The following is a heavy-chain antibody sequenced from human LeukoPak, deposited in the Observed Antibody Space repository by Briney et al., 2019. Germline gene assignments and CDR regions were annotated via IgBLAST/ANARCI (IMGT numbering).Heavy chain of an antibody. CDR3: ARGTGFSDLDAFDI. CDR2: INSDGSIT. Sequence: PGGSLRLSCAASGFTFSSSWMHWVRQAPGKGLVWVSRINSDGSITTYADSVKGRFTISRDNAKNTLYLQMNNLRTEDTAVYYCARGTGFSDLDAFDIWGQGTVVTVSS. D-gene: IGHD1-1*01. V-gene: IGHV3-74*01. CDR1: GFTFSSSW. J-gene: IGHJ3*02.